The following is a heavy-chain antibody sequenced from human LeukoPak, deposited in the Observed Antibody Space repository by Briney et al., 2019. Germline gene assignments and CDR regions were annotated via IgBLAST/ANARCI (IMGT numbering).Heavy chain of an antibody. Sequence: GGSPRLSCAASGFTFSSYAMTWARQAPGEGLEWVSGISGSGGSRYYADSVKGRFTISRDNSKNTLYLQMTSLRAEDTAVYYCAKMEYQLLYPSLQYYMDVWGKGTTVTVSS. CDR1: GFTFSSYA. J-gene: IGHJ6*03. CDR3: AKMEYQLLYPSLQYYMDV. CDR2: ISGSGGSR. D-gene: IGHD2-2*02. V-gene: IGHV3-23*01.